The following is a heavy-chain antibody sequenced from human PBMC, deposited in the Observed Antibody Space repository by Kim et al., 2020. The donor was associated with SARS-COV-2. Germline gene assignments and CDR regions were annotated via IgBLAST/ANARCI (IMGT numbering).Heavy chain of an antibody. V-gene: IGHV5-51*01. J-gene: IGHJ4*02. D-gene: IGHD1-26*01. CDR3: ARHGGATSLPVPFDY. Sequence: PSFQGQVTISAAKSISTAYLQWSSLKASDTAMYYCARHGGATSLPVPFDYWGQGTLVTVSS.